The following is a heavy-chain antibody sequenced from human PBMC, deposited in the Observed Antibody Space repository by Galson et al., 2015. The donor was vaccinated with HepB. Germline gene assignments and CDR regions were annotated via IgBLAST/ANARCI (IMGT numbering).Heavy chain of an antibody. CDR1: GYTFTSYY. V-gene: IGHV1-46*01. CDR3: ARHGAAAAAVY. J-gene: IGHJ4*02. CDR2: INPSGGST. Sequence: SVKVSCKASGYTFTSYYIHWVRQAPGQGLEWMGIINPSGGSTSYAQKFQGRVTLTRDTSTSTVYMELSSLKASDTAMYYCARHGAAAAAVYWGQGTLVTVSS. D-gene: IGHD6-13*01.